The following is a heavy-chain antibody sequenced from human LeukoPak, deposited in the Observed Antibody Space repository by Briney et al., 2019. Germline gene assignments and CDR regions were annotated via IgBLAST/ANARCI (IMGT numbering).Heavy chain of an antibody. J-gene: IGHJ4*02. CDR1: GYTFTTLG. CDR2: INTYNDNT. Sequence: GASVKDSCKASGYTFTTLGISWVRQSPGQGLEWMGWINTYNDNTKYAQKFQDRITVTADTSTSTVYMDLSSLRSDDTAVYYCAREYCLGGKCWDPDYWGQGTLVTVS. CDR3: AREYCLGGKCWDPDY. D-gene: IGHD2-15*01. V-gene: IGHV1-18*01.